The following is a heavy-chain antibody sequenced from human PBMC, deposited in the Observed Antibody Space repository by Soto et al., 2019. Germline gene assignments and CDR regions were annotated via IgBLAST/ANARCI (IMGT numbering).Heavy chain of an antibody. D-gene: IGHD3-3*01. V-gene: IGHV4-59*01. Sequence: PSETLSLTCTVSGGSISSYYWSWIRQPPGKGVDWIGYIYYSGSTNYNPSLKSRVTISVDTSKNQFSLKLSSVTAADTAVYYCARDYRRSGPPPNWLDPWGQGTLGPVSS. CDR1: GGSISSYY. CDR2: IYYSGST. CDR3: ARDYRRSGPPPNWLDP. J-gene: IGHJ5*02.